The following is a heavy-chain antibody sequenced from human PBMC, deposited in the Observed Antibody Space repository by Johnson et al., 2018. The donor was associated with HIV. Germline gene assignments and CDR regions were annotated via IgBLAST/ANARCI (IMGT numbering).Heavy chain of an antibody. CDR2: ISWDGGSK. V-gene: IGHV3-30*04. CDR3: AREGGNSRNEIAFDI. CDR1: GFTFSSYT. D-gene: IGHD1-1*01. Sequence: QVQLVESGGGVVQPGGSLRLSCAASGFTFSSYTMHWVRQAPGKGLEWVAVISWDGGSKYYADSVKGRFTISRDNSKNKLYLQMNSLRAEDTAVYYCAREGGNSRNEIAFDIWGQGTMVTVSS. J-gene: IGHJ3*02.